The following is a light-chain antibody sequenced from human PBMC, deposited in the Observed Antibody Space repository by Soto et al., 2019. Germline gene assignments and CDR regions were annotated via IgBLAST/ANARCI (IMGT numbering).Light chain of an antibody. J-gene: IGKJ2*01. CDR2: GAS. CDR1: QSVSHN. CDR3: QQSNNWPYT. V-gene: IGKV3-15*01. Sequence: EIVMTQSPATLSVSPGERATLSCRASQSVSHNLAWYQQNPGQAPRLLFYGASTRATGIPARFSGSGSGTDFTLTISSLQSEDFAVYYCQQSNNWPYTFGQGTKLEIK.